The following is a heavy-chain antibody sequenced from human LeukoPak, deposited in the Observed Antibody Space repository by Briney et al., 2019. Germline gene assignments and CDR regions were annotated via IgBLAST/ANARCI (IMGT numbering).Heavy chain of an antibody. V-gene: IGHV3-7*01. D-gene: IGHD3-10*01. Sequence: GGSLRLSCAASGFTFSSYWMSWVRQAPGKGLEWVANIKQDGSEKYYVDSVKGRFTISRDNAKNSLYLQINSLRAEDTAVYYCARELVTMVRGVIGYWGQGTLVTVSS. CDR1: GFTFSSYW. J-gene: IGHJ4*02. CDR3: ARELVTMVRGVIGY. CDR2: IKQDGSEK.